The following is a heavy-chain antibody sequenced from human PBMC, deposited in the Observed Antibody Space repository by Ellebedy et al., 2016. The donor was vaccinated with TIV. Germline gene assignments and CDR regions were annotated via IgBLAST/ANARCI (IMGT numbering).Heavy chain of an antibody. J-gene: IGHJ4*02. Sequence: GESLKISCAASGFTFSNAWVSWVRQAPGKGLEWVGRVKSKSDGGTIDYAAPVKGRFTISRDESENTLYLHLQMHSLKSEDTAVYYCTTVTWAGTFDYWGQGALVTVSS. CDR2: VKSKSDGGTI. D-gene: IGHD1-26*01. V-gene: IGHV3-15*01. CDR1: GFTFSNAW. CDR3: TTVTWAGTFDY.